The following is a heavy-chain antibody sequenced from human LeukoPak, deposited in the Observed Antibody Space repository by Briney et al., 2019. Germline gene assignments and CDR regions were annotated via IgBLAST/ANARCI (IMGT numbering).Heavy chain of an antibody. J-gene: IGHJ4*02. CDR2: IYYSGRT. CDR1: GGSISSYY. V-gene: IGHV4-59*01. CDR3: ARGLVDTAMVFDY. D-gene: IGHD5-18*01. Sequence: SETLSLTCTVSGGSISSYYWSWIRQPPGKGLEWIGYIYYSGRTNYNPSLKSRVTISVDTSKNQFSLKLSSVTAADTAVYYCARGLVDTAMVFDYWGQGTLVTVSS.